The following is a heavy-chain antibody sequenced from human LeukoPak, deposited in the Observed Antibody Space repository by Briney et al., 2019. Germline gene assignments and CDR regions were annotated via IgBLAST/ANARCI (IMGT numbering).Heavy chain of an antibody. Sequence: ASVKVSCKASGGTFSSYAISWVRQAPGQGLEWMGGIIPIFGTTNYAQKFQGRVTITAVESMRTAYMELSSLRSEDTGVYYCAREGSDYDILTGYYIAEPYDYWGQGTLVTVSS. CDR1: GGTFSSYA. J-gene: IGHJ4*02. CDR3: AREGSDYDILTGYYIAEPYDY. D-gene: IGHD3-9*01. CDR2: IIPIFGTT. V-gene: IGHV1-69*13.